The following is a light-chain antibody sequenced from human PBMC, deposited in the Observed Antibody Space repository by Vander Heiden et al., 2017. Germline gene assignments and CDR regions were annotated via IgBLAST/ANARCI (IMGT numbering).Light chain of an antibody. CDR3: QQRSNWLWT. CDR1: QSVSSY. V-gene: IGKV3-11*01. CDR2: DAS. Sequence: EIVLKQYPATLSLSPGERATLSCRASQSVSSYLAWYQQKPGQAPRLLIYDASNRATGIPARFSGSGSGTDFTLTISSLEPEDFAVYYCQQRSNWLWTFGQGTKVEIK. J-gene: IGKJ1*01.